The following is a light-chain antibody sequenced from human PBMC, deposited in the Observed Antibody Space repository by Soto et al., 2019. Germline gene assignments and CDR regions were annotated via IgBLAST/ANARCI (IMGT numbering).Light chain of an antibody. J-gene: IGKJ4*01. CDR1: QGVSSY. CDR3: QQRGNWPPT. Sequence: ETVLTQSPATLSLSPGERATLSCRASQGVSSYLAWYQQKPGQAPRLLIYDASNRASGIPARFSGSGSGTDFTLTISSLEPEDFAVYYCQQRGNWPPTFGGGTKVEI. CDR2: DAS. V-gene: IGKV3-11*01.